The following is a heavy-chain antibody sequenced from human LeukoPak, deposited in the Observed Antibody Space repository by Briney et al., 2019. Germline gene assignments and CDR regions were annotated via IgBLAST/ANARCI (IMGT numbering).Heavy chain of an antibody. CDR2: IYTSGST. D-gene: IGHD5-18*01. CDR3: ARLRGSSYGFIAY. J-gene: IGHJ4*02. V-gene: IGHV4-4*07. CDR1: GGSLSSYY. Sequence: SETLSLTCTVSGGSLSSYYWSWLRQPAGKGLEWIGRIYTSGSTNYNPSLKSRVTISVDTSKNQFSLKLSSVTAADTAIYYCARLRGSSYGFIAYWGQGTLVAVSS.